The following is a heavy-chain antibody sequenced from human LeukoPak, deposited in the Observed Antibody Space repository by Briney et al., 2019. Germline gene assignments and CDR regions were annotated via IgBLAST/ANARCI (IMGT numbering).Heavy chain of an antibody. V-gene: IGHV3-53*01. D-gene: IGHD3-22*01. CDR2: IYSGGST. J-gene: IGHJ4*02. CDR1: GFTVSSNY. Sequence: GGSLRLSCAATGFTVSSNYMSWVRQAPGKGLEWVSVIYSGGSTYYADSVKGRFTISRDNSKNTLYLQMNSLRAEDTAVYYCARHSHYYDSSGSSWGPFHYWGQGTLVTVSS. CDR3: ARHSHYYDSSGSSWGPFHY.